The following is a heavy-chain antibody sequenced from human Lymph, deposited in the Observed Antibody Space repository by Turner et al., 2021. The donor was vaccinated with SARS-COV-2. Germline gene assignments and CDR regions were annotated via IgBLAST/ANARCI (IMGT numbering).Heavy chain of an antibody. CDR3: ARDSSGSGTLDY. V-gene: IGHV3-30-3*01. J-gene: IGHJ4*02. Sequence: QVKLVHSGGRVFHPVRSLRPPFAASGFTFNNYPMHWVRQAPGKGLEWVAVISYDGSNKYYADSVKGRFTISRENSKNTLYLQMNSLRAEDTAVYYCARDSSGSGTLDYWGQGTLVTVSS. D-gene: IGHD3-10*01. CDR2: ISYDGSNK. CDR1: GFTFNNYP.